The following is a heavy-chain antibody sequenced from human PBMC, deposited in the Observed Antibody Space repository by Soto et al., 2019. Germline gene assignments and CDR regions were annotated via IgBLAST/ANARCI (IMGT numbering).Heavy chain of an antibody. CDR2: INPSGGST. Sequence: ASVKVSCKASGYTFTSYYMHWVRQAPGQGLEWMGIINPSGGSTSYAQKFQGRVTMTRDTSTSTVYMELSSLRSEDTAVYYCARSYDIVVVPAARSWGIAAAGTGFFDYWGQGTLVTVSS. V-gene: IGHV1-46*01. CDR3: ARSYDIVVVPAARSWGIAAAGTGFFDY. CDR1: GYTFTSYY. D-gene: IGHD2-2*01. J-gene: IGHJ4*02.